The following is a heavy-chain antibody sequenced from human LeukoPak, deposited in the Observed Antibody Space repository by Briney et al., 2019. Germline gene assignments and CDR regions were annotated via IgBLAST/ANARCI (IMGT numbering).Heavy chain of an antibody. D-gene: IGHD3-10*01. CDR2: IKQDGSEK. CDR1: GFTFSSYW. V-gene: IGHV3-7*03. CDR3: AKDPLIWFGGDPGY. Sequence: GGSLRLSCAASGFTFSSYWMSWVRQAPGKGLEWVANIKQDGSEKYYVDSVKGRFTISRDNAKNSLYLQMNSLRAEDTAVYYCAKDPLIWFGGDPGYWGQGTPVTVSS. J-gene: IGHJ4*02.